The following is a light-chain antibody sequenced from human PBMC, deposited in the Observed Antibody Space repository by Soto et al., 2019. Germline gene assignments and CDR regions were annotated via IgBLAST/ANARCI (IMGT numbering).Light chain of an antibody. Sequence: EIVMTQSPATLSVSPGERATLSCRASQSVSSNLAWYQQKPGQAPRLLIYGASTRATGIPARFSGSGSGTEFTLTISSRQSEDFALYYCKQYNDWPPRTFGQGTKVEAK. V-gene: IGKV3-15*01. CDR1: QSVSSN. CDR3: KQYNDWPPRT. CDR2: GAS. J-gene: IGKJ1*01.